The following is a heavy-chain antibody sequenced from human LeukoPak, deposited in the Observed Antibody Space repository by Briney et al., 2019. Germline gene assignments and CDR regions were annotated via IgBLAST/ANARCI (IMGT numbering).Heavy chain of an antibody. CDR3: ARVGAKGVLRYFDWLSTGYYFDY. Sequence: TLSLTRTVSGGSISSGDYYWSWIRQPPGKGLEWLGYIYYSGITYYNPSLKSRVTISVDTSKNQFSLKLSSVTAADTAVYYCARVGAKGVLRYFDWLSTGYYFDYWGQGTLVTVYS. V-gene: IGHV4-30-4*08. CDR1: GGSISSGDYY. CDR2: IYYSGIT. D-gene: IGHD3-9*01. J-gene: IGHJ4*02.